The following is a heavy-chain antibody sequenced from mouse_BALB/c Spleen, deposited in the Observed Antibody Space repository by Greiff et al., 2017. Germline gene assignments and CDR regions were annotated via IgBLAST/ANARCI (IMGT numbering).Heavy chain of an antibody. V-gene: IGHV5-17*02. Sequence: EVHLVESGGGLVQPGGSRKLSCAASGFTFSSFGMHWVRQAPEKGLEWVAYISSGSSTIYYADTVKGRFTISRDNPKNTLFLQMTSLRSEDTAMYYCARGLLRDYWGQGTTLTVSS. CDR2: ISSGSSTI. J-gene: IGHJ2*01. CDR3: ARGLLRDY. CDR1: GFTFSSFG. D-gene: IGHD3-1*01.